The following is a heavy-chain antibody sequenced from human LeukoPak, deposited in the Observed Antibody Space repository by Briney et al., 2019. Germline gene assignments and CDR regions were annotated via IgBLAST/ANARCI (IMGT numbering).Heavy chain of an antibody. D-gene: IGHD1-26*01. V-gene: IGHV4-31*03. Sequence: SQTLSLTCTVSGDSISSGGYHWTWIRQHPGKGLEWIGFTSYSEGTYYNPSLMSRITISVDRSQNQFSLKMRDVTAADTAVYFCAAADWESFYFDSWGQGAFVAVSS. J-gene: IGHJ4*02. CDR2: TSYSEGT. CDR1: GDSISSGGYH. CDR3: AAADWESFYFDS.